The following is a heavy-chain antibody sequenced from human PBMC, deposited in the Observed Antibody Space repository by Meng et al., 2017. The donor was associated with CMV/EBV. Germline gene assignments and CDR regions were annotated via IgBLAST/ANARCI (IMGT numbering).Heavy chain of an antibody. CDR2: ISSSGSTI. D-gene: IGHD2-21*01. J-gene: IGHJ6*02. V-gene: IGHV3-48*03. Sequence: GESLKISCAASGFTFSSYEMNWVRQAPGKGLEWVSYISSSGSTIYYADSVKGRFTISRDNAKNSLYLQMNSLRAEDTAVYYCARALVVETNPRNYHYYGMDVWGQGTTVTVSS. CDR1: GFTFSSYE. CDR3: ARALVVETNPRNYHYYGMDV.